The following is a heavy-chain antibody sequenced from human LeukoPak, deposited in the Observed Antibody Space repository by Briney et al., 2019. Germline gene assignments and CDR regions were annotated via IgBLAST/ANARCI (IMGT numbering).Heavy chain of an antibody. CDR1: GDSVSNNNIA. V-gene: IGHV6-1*01. CDR2: TYYRSKWYN. CDR3: ARGYSSGWYRGLDYFDY. D-gene: IGHD6-19*01. J-gene: IGHJ4*02. Sequence: SQTLSVICDISGDSVSNNNIARNWIRQSPSRGLEWLGRTYYRSKWYNDYAVSVKSRITINPDTSKNQFSLQLNSVTPEDTAVYYCARGYSSGWYRGLDYFDYWGQGTLVTVSS.